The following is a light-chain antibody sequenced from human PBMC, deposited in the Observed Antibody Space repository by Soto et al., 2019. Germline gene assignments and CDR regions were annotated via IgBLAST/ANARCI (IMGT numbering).Light chain of an antibody. CDR3: QQYENYWT. V-gene: IGKV1-5*01. Sequence: DIQITQSPSSLSASVGDRVXXTXRASQGISSWLAWYQQKPGKAPKILIYHASSLETGVPSRFSGSGSGTEFTLTINSLQPEDFAFYYCQQYENYWTFGQGTKVDIK. CDR2: HAS. J-gene: IGKJ1*01. CDR1: QGISSW.